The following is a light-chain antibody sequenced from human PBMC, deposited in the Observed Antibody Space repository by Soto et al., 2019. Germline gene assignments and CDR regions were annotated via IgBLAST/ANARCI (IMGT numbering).Light chain of an antibody. V-gene: IGKV3-20*01. CDR1: QSVSSSY. Sequence: EIVWTQSPGTLSLSPGERATLSCRASQSVSSSYLAWYQQKPGQAPRLRIYGASSRATGIPDRFSGSGSGTDFTLTISRLEPEDFEVYYCQQYGSSPRTFGQGTKVEIK. CDR2: GAS. CDR3: QQYGSSPRT. J-gene: IGKJ1*01.